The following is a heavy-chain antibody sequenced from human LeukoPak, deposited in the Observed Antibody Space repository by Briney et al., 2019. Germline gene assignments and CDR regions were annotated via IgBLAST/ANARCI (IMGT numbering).Heavy chain of an antibody. CDR3: AREAYCGGDCGSWFDP. V-gene: IGHV3-21*01. Sequence: GGSLRLSCAASGFTFSSYSMNWVRQAPGKGLEWVSSISSSSSYIYYADSEKGRFTISRDNAKNSLYLQMNSLRAEGTAVYYCAREAYCGGDCGSWFDPWGQGTLVTVSS. J-gene: IGHJ5*02. CDR2: ISSSSSYI. CDR1: GFTFSSYS. D-gene: IGHD2-21*02.